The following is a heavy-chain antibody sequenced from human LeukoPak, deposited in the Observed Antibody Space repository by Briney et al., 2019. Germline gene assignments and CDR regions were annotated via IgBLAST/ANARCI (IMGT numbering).Heavy chain of an antibody. CDR1: GFTFSRYG. Sequence: GGSLRLSCAASGFTFSRYGMHWVRQAPGKGLEWVTAISYEGSNKYYADSVKGRFTISRDNSKNTLYVQMNSLRAEDTAVYCCAKEGYSRGYYSYYYMDVWGKGTTVTVSS. CDR3: AKEGYSRGYYSYYYMDV. CDR2: ISYEGSNK. V-gene: IGHV3-30*04. D-gene: IGHD6-13*01. J-gene: IGHJ6*03.